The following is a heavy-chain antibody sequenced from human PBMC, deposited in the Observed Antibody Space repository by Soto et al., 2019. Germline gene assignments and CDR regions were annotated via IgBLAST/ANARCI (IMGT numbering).Heavy chain of an antibody. CDR2: ISGSGGST. V-gene: IGHV3-23*01. Sequence: EVQLLESGGGLVQPGGSLRLSCAASGFTFSSYAMSWVRQAPGKGLEWVSVISGSGGSTYYTDSVKGRFTIYRDNSNNTLYLQMNSLRAEDTAVYYCAKDRYSGYVVDAFDIWGQGTMVTVSS. CDR1: GFTFSSYA. CDR3: AKDRYSGYVVDAFDI. J-gene: IGHJ3*02. D-gene: IGHD5-12*01.